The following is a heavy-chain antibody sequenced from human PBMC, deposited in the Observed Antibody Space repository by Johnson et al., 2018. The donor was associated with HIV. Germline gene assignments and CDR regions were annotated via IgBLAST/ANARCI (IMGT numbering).Heavy chain of an antibody. CDR1: GFTFSSNG. Sequence: QVQLVESGGGVVQPGGSLRLSCAASGFTFSSNGMHWVRQAPGKGLEWVAVISYDGSNKYYADSVKGRFTISRDNAKNSLYLQMNVLLCKRAPFSSIAAGFCPASSVLELGDNVRGLLGLRWAMWG. D-gene: IGHD6-13*01. V-gene: IGHV3-33*05. CDR2: ISYDGSNK. CDR3: AAGFCPASSVLELGDNVRGLLGLRWAM. J-gene: IGHJ1*01.